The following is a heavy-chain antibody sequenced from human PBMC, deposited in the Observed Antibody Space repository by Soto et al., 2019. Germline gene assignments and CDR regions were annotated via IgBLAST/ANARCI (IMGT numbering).Heavy chain of an antibody. CDR2: IQSGGPT. V-gene: IGHV3-66*01. D-gene: IGHD2-15*01. CDR1: GFTVSSKY. J-gene: IGHJ6*04. Sequence: EVQLVESGGGLVQPGGSLRLSCAASGFTVSSKYMSWVRQAPGKGLAWVSLIQSGGPTYYADSVKGRFTISRDTSENTVHLQMDSLRAEDTAVYYSARDDVLCDGGRCYGVPLDVWGKGTMVTVSS. CDR3: ARDDVLCDGGRCYGVPLDV.